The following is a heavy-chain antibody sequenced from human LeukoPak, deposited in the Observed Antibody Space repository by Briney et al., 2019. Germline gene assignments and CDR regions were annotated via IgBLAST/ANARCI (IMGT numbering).Heavy chain of an antibody. CDR1: GFTFSNYE. CDR2: ISSGGRTK. Sequence: GGSLRLFCAASGFTFSNYEMKWVRQAPGKELEWVSYISSGGRTKYYADSVRGRLTTSRDNAKSSLSLQMDSLRAEDTAVYYCASGGDRWELPIIWGQGTMVIVSS. CDR3: ASGGDRWELPII. D-gene: IGHD1-26*01. J-gene: IGHJ3*02. V-gene: IGHV3-48*03.